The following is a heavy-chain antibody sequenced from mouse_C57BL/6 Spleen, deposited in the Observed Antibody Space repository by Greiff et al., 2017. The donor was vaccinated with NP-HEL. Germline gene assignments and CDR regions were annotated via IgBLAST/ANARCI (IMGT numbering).Heavy chain of an antibody. CDR3: ARLVGGFDY. CDR1: GYSFTSYY. Sequence: VQLVESGPELVKPGASVKISCKASGYSFTSYYIHWVKQRPGQGLEWIGWIYPGSGNTKYNEKFKGKATLTADTSSSTAYMQLSSLTSEDSAVYYCARLVGGFDYWGQGTTLTVSS. V-gene: IGHV1-66*01. D-gene: IGHD1-1*02. J-gene: IGHJ2*01. CDR2: IYPGSGNT.